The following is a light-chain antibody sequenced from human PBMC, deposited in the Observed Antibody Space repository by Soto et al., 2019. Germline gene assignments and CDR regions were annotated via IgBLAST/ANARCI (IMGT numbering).Light chain of an antibody. J-gene: IGLJ2*01. CDR3: GTYTGSNTLL. V-gene: IGLV2-14*01. CDR1: SSDVGAYNY. CDR2: EVS. Sequence: QPVLTQPASVSGSPGQSITISCTGTSSDVGAYNYVSWYQQYPGKAPKLMIYEVSNRPSGVSNRFSGSKSGNTASLTISGLQAEDEADYYCGTYTGSNTLLFGGGTKLTVL.